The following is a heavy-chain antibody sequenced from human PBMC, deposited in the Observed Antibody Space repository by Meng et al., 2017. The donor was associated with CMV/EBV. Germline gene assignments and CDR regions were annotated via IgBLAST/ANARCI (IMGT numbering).Heavy chain of an antibody. CDR3: ARGRVMYYDFWSGYHPLDY. CDR1: GYTFTSYD. V-gene: IGHV1-8*01. J-gene: IGHJ4*02. CDR2: MNPNSGNT. D-gene: IGHD3-3*01. Sequence: VSCKASGYTFTSYDINWVRQATGQGLEWMGWMNPNSGNTGYAQKFQGRVTMTRNTSISTAYMELSSLRSEDTAVYYCARGRVMYYDFWSGYHPLDYWGQGTLVTVSS.